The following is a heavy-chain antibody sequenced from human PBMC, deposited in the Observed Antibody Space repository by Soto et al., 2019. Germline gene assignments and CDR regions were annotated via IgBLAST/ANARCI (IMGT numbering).Heavy chain of an antibody. J-gene: IGHJ3*02. CDR1: GGTFSSYA. Sequence: SVKVSCKASGGTFSSYAISWVRQAPGQGLEWMGGIIPIFGTANYAQKFQGRVTITADESASTAYMQLSSLRSEDTAMYYCARVVGATTAVAFDIWGQGTMVTVSS. CDR3: ARVVGATTAVAFDI. V-gene: IGHV1-69*13. CDR2: IIPIFGTA. D-gene: IGHD1-26*01.